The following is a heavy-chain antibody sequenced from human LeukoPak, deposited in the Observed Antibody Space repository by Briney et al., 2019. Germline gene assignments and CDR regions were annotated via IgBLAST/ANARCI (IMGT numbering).Heavy chain of an antibody. V-gene: IGHV3-7*01. D-gene: IGHD2-15*01. CDR1: GFTFSSYA. CDR3: ARDRNSRYCSGGSCYTPDY. CDR2: IKQDGSEK. J-gene: IGHJ4*02. Sequence: GGSLRLSCAASGFTFSSYAMSWVRQAPGKGLEWVANIKQDGSEKYYVDSVKGRFTISRDNAKNSLYLQMNSLRAEDTAVYYCARDRNSRYCSGGSCYTPDYWGQGTLVTVSS.